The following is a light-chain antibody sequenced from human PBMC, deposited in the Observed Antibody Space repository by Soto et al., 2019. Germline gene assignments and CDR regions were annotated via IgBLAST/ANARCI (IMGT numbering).Light chain of an antibody. V-gene: IGKV1-5*01. Sequence: DIHMTQSPSTLTASVGDRVTITLRASQSISSWLAWYQQKPGKAPKLLIYDASSLESGVPSRFSGSGSGTEFTLTISSLQPDDFATYYCQQYNSYSRTFGQGTKVDI. J-gene: IGKJ1*01. CDR1: QSISSW. CDR3: QQYNSYSRT. CDR2: DAS.